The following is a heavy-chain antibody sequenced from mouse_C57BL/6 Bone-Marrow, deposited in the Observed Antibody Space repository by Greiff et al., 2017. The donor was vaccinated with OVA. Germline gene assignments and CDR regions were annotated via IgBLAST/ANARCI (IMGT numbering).Heavy chain of an antibody. J-gene: IGHJ1*03. Sequence: EVMLVESGGGLVQPGGSLKLSCAASGFTFSDYYMYWVRQTPEKRLEWVAYISNGGGSTYYPDTVKGRFTISRDKAKNTLYLQMSRLKSEDTAMYYCARQTFYYGSSYDWYFDVWGTGTTVTVSS. CDR3: ARQTFYYGSSYDWYFDV. CDR2: ISNGGGST. V-gene: IGHV5-12*01. CDR1: GFTFSDYY. D-gene: IGHD1-1*01.